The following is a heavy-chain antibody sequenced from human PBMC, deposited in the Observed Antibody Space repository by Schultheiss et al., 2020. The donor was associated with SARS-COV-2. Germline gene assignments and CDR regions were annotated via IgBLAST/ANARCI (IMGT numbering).Heavy chain of an antibody. CDR1: GFTFSSYG. J-gene: IGHJ6*02. D-gene: IGHD6-6*01. CDR3: ARDRLTLAARPRYYYGMDV. Sequence: GESLKISCAASGFTFSSYGMHWVRQAPGKGLEWVAVIWYDGSNKYYADSVKGRFTISRDNSKNTLYLQMNSLRAEDTAVYYCARDRLTLAARPRYYYGMDVWGQGTTGTVSS. V-gene: IGHV3-33*01. CDR2: IWYDGSNK.